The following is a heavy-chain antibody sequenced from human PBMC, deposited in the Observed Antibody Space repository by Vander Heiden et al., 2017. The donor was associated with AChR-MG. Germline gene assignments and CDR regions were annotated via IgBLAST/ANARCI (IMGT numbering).Heavy chain of an antibody. CDR2: IKQDGSEK. V-gene: IGHV3-7*01. D-gene: IGHD2-2*02. CDR3: ARVAPAAIRDYYYYYGMDV. J-gene: IGHJ6*02. Sequence: EVQLVESGAGLVQPGGSLRLSCAASGFTFRRYWMGWVRQAPGKGLEWVANIKQDGSEKYYVDSVKGRFTISRDNAKNSLYLQMNSLRAEDTAVYYCARVAPAAIRDYYYYYGMDVWGQGTTVTVSS. CDR1: GFTFRRYW.